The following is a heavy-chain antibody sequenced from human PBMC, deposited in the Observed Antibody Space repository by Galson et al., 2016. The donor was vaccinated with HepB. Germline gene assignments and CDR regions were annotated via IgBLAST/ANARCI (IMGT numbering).Heavy chain of an antibody. CDR2: ICPGDSDT. CDR1: GYSFTSYW. D-gene: IGHD3-10*01. Sequence: QSGAEVKKPGESLEISCKGSGYSFTSYWIGWVRQMPGKGLEWMGTICPGDSDTRYSPSSQGQVTISADKSISAAYLQWNSLKASDTAIYYCARRSSDAFDIWGQGTMVTVSS. CDR3: ARRSSDAFDI. V-gene: IGHV5-51*01. J-gene: IGHJ3*02.